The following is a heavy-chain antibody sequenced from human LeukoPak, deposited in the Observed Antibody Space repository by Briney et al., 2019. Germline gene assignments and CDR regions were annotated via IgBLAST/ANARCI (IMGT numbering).Heavy chain of an antibody. V-gene: IGHV3-11*01. CDR2: ISSSGTGI. Sequence: PGGSLRLSCAASGFTFRDYYMGWIRQAPGKGLEWVSYISSSGTGIYYADSVKGRFTISRDNAKNSLYLQVNSLRAEDTAVYYCARASYSSSWSHFDYWGQGTLVTVSS. D-gene: IGHD6-13*01. J-gene: IGHJ4*02. CDR3: ARASYSSSWSHFDY. CDR1: GFTFRDYY.